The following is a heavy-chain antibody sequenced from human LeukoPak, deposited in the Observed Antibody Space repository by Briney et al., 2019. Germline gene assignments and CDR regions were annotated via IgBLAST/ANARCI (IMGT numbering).Heavy chain of an antibody. D-gene: IGHD3-22*01. CDR1: GFTFSSYA. J-gene: IGHJ4*02. Sequence: PGGSLRLSCAASGFTFSSYAMSWVRQTPVKGLEWVAVIWYDGSNKYYADSVKGRFTISRDNSKNTLYLQMNSLRAEDTAVYYCARDQTAGYSDYWGQGTLVTVSS. CDR3: ARDQTAGYSDY. V-gene: IGHV3-33*08. CDR2: IWYDGSNK.